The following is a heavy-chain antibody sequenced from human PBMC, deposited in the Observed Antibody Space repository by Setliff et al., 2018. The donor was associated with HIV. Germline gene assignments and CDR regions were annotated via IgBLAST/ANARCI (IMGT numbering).Heavy chain of an antibody. V-gene: IGHV4-39*07. CDR1: GDSISRSRYY. CDR3: ARLTTTYYYDSSAYYHPV. Sequence: ETLSLTCVVSGDSISRSRYYWGWIRQPPGKGLEWIGSFYYSGSTNYNPSLKSRVTISVDTSKNQFSLKLSSVTAADTAVFYCARLTTTYYYDSSAYYHPVWGQGTLVTVSS. CDR2: FYYSGST. D-gene: IGHD3-22*01. J-gene: IGHJ4*02.